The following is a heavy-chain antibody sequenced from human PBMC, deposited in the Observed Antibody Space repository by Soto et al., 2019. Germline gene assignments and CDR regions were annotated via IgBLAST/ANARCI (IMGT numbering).Heavy chain of an antibody. V-gene: IGHV3-74*01. D-gene: IGHD3-3*01. J-gene: IGHJ4*02. CDR3: ARDGDRAGGDDFWSGGGDY. Sequence: EVQLVESGGGLVQPGGSLRLSCAASGFTFSSYWMHWVRQAPGKGLVWVSRINSDGSSTSYADSVKGRFTISRDNAKNTLYRQMNSLRAEDTAVYYCARDGDRAGGDDFWSGGGDYWGQGTLVTVSS. CDR1: GFTFSSYW. CDR2: INSDGSST.